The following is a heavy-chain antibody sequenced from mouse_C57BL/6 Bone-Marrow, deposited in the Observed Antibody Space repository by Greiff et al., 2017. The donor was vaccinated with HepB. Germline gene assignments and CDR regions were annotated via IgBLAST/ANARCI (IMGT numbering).Heavy chain of an antibody. J-gene: IGHJ4*01. CDR2: IDPSDSYT. Sequence: QVQLQQPGAELVQPGASVKLSCKASGYTFTSYWMQWVKQRPGQGLEWIGEIDPSDSYTNYNQKFKGKATLTVDTSASTAYMQLSSLTSEDSAVYYCARERTSTVVASMDYWGQGTSVTVSS. CDR1: GYTFTSYW. V-gene: IGHV1-50*01. D-gene: IGHD1-1*01. CDR3: ARERTSTVVASMDY.